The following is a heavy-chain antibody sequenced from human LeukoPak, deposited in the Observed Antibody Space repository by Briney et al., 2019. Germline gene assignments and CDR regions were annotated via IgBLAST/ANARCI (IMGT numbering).Heavy chain of an antibody. CDR1: GYTFTFYY. V-gene: IGHV1-2*02. CDR2: INPNSGGT. Sequence: ASVKVSCKASGYTFTFYYMHWVRQAPGQGLEWMGWINPNSGGTNYAQKFQGRVTMTRDTSISTAYMELSRLRSDDTAVYYCARARDGSGSYFYWGQGTLVTVSS. CDR3: ARARDGSGSYFY. D-gene: IGHD3-10*01. J-gene: IGHJ4*02.